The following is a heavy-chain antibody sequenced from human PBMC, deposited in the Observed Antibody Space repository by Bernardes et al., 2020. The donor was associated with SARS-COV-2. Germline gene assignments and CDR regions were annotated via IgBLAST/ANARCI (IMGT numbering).Heavy chain of an antibody. D-gene: IGHD3-3*01. J-gene: IGHJ4*02. CDR2: IYTSGST. V-gene: IGHV4-61*02. Sequence: TLSLTFAVSGGSVSSYNYYWSWIRQPAGKGLEWIGRIYTSGSTDYNPSLKSRVSISVDTSKNQFSLKLSSVTAADSAVYYCARSGYDFWSAYYGLWGPGTQVTVSS. CDR3: ARSGYDFWSAYYGL. CDR1: GGSVSSYNYY.